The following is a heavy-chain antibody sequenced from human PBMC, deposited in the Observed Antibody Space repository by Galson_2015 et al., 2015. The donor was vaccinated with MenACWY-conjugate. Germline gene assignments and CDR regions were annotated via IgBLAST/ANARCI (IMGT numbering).Heavy chain of an antibody. CDR2: IYWDDDK. Sequence: PALVKPTQTLTLTCTFSGFSLSTSGVGVGWIRQPTGKALEWLAPIYWDDDKRYSPSLRSRLTITKDTSKNHVVLTMTNMGPVDTATYYCSRTGATPGDYWGQGTLVTVSS. D-gene: IGHD2-15*01. J-gene: IGHJ4*02. CDR3: SRTGATPGDY. CDR1: GFSLSTSGVG. V-gene: IGHV2-5*02.